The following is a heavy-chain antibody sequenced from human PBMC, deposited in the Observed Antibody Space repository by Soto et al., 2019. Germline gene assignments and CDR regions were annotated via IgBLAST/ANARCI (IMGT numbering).Heavy chain of an antibody. CDR1: GFAFNNYG. V-gene: IGHV3-21*01. Sequence: PGGSLRLSCTVSGFAFNNYGINWVRQAPGKGLEWVLSISKSDYTYYSDSVKGRFAISRDNAKSSVSLQMNTLRVEDTAVYYCAREDSIIIPAVSDFWGQGTLVTVSS. D-gene: IGHD2-2*01. J-gene: IGHJ4*02. CDR2: ISKSDYT. CDR3: AREDSIIIPAVSDF.